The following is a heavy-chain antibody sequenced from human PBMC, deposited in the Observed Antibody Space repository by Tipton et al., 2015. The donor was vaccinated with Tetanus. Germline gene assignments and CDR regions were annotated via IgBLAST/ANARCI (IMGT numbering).Heavy chain of an antibody. CDR2: IYHSGST. D-gene: IGHD3-10*01. Sequence: TLSLTCAVSGGSISSGGYSWSWIRQPPGKGLEWIGYIYHSGSTYYNPSLKSRVTISVDRSKNQFSLKLSSVTAADTAVYYCARGGAGLLWFGESLYGMDVWGQGTTVTVSS. V-gene: IGHV4-30-2*01. J-gene: IGHJ6*02. CDR3: ARGGAGLLWFGESLYGMDV. CDR1: GGSISSGGYS.